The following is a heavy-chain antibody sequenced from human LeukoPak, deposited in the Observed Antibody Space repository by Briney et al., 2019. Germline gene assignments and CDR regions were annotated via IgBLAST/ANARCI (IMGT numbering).Heavy chain of an antibody. D-gene: IGHD3-22*01. V-gene: IGHV4-4*02. J-gene: IGHJ4*02. CDR3: ASGYYDSSGYYYSFDY. CDR1: GGSITSSNW. Sequence: SETLSLTCAVSGGSITSSNWWSWVRQPPGKGLEWIGEIFHSGGTNYNPSLKSRVSISVDKSKTQFSLKLSSVTAADTAVYYCASGYYDSSGYYYSFDYWGQGTLVTVSS. CDR2: IFHSGGT.